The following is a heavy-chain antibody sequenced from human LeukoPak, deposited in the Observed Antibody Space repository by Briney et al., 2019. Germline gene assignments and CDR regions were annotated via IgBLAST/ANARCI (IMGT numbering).Heavy chain of an antibody. J-gene: IGHJ3*02. CDR1: GFTFSSYG. CDR3: AHGRQQTDAFDT. CDR2: ISYDGSNK. V-gene: IGHV3-30*03. D-gene: IGHD6-13*01. Sequence: GGSLRLSCAASGFTFSSYGMHRVRQAPGKGLEWVAVISYDGSNKYYADSVKGRFTISRDNSKNTLYLQMNSLRAEDTAVYYCAHGRQQTDAFDTWGQGTMVTVSS.